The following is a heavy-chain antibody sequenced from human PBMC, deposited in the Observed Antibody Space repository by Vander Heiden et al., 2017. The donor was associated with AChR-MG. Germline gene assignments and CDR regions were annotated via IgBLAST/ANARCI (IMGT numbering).Heavy chain of an antibody. V-gene: IGHV3-33*01. D-gene: IGHD2-15*01. J-gene: IGHJ3*02. CDR3: ARGYCSGGSCYGGWAFDI. Sequence: QVQLVESGGGVVQPGRSLRLSCAASGFTFRSYGMHWVRQGPGKGLEWVAVIWYDGSNKYYADSVKGRFTISRDNSKNTLYLQMNSLRAEDTAVYYCARGYCSGGSCYGGWAFDIWGQGTMVTVSS. CDR1: GFTFRSYG. CDR2: IWYDGSNK.